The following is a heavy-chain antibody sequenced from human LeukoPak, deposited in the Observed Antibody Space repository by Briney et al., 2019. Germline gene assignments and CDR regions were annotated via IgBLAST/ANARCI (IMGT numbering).Heavy chain of an antibody. J-gene: IGHJ5*02. CDR3: AKEGGYDYVWGSYRWKWFDP. CDR2: ISYDGSNK. CDR1: GFTFSSYG. Sequence: GGSLRLSCAASGFTFSSYGMHWVRQAPGKGLEWVAVISYDGSNKYYADSVKGRFTISRDNSKNTLYLQMNSLRAEDTAVYYGAKEGGYDYVWGSYRWKWFDPCGQGTLVTVSS. D-gene: IGHD3-16*02. V-gene: IGHV3-30*18.